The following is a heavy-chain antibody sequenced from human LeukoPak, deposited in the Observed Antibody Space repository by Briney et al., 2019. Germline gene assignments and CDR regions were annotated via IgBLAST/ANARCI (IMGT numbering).Heavy chain of an antibody. D-gene: IGHD4-23*01. Sequence: GASVKVSCKASGGTFSSYAISWVRQAPGQGLEWMGGIIPIFGTANYAQKFQGRVTITADESTSTAYMELSSLRSEDTAVYYCARESWNGGNSDLGIWGQGTMVTVSS. J-gene: IGHJ3*02. V-gene: IGHV1-69*13. CDR3: ARESWNGGNSDLGI. CDR1: GGTFSSYA. CDR2: IIPIFGTA.